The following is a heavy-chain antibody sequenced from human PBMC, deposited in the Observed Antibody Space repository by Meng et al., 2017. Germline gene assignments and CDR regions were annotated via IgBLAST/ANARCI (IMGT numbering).Heavy chain of an antibody. J-gene: IGHJ4*02. D-gene: IGHD3-3*01. CDR1: GGSVSSGSYY. CDR3: AREAIFGVAPGALDY. Sequence: GQLQESGPGLVRPSATPSLTCTGSGGSVSSGSYYWSWIRQPPGKGLEWIGYIYYSGSTNYNPSLKSRVTISVDTSKNQFSLKLSSVTAADTAVYYCAREAIFGVAPGALDYWGQGTLVTVSS. V-gene: IGHV4-61*01. CDR2: IYYSGST.